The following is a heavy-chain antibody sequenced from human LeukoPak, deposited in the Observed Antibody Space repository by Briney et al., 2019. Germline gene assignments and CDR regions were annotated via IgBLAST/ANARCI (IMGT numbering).Heavy chain of an antibody. CDR2: INPNSGGT. V-gene: IGHV1-2*07. J-gene: IGHJ4*02. D-gene: IGHD6-13*01. CDR3: ARDRPPQLVRPFDY. CDR1: GYIFTGYY. Sequence: GASVKVSCKASGYIFTGYYMHWVRQASGQGLEWMGWINPNSGGTNYAHKFQGRVTMTRDTSISTAYMELSRLRSDDTAVYYCARDRPPQLVRPFDYWGREPWSPSPQ.